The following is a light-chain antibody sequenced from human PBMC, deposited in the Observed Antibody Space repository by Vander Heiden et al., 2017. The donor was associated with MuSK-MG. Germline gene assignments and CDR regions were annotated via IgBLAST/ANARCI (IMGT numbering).Light chain of an antibody. J-gene: IGKJ2*01. CDR2: GAS. Sequence: IVMTQSPATLSVSPGERATLSCRASQSVSRNLAWYQQKPGQAPRLLIYGASTRATGIPARFSGSGSGTEFTLTISSLQSEDFAVYYCQQYNNWPLYTFGQGTKLEIK. V-gene: IGKV3-15*01. CDR3: QQYNNWPLYT. CDR1: QSVSRN.